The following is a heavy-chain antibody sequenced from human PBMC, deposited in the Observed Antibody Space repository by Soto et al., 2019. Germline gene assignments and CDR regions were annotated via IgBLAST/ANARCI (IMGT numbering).Heavy chain of an antibody. V-gene: IGHV1-2*04. CDR2: INPHTGVT. CDR1: GYPFTGYY. D-gene: IGHD2-21*01. Sequence: ASLKGSCNTTGYPFTGYYIHWMRQAPGQGLEWMGWINPHTGVTNYAQNFQGWVTMTRDTSISTVYMEMTRLKSDDTAVYYCARESGGFAGSLDPWGEGTFVPICS. CDR3: ARESGGFAGSLDP. J-gene: IGHJ5*02.